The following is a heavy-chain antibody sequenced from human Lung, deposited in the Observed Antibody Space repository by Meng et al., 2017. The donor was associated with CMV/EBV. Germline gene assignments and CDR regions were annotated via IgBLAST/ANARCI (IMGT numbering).Heavy chain of an antibody. D-gene: IGHD3-22*01. J-gene: IGHJ5*02. V-gene: IGHV1-2*02. CDR1: TYTFTGYY. CDR3: AREGRRSGYDNWFDP. CDR2: INPNSGDT. Sequence: STYTFTGYYMHCVRQAPGQGLEWLGWINPNSGDTNYAQKFQGRVIMTRDTSISTAYMELSRLTSDDTAVYYCAREGRRSGYDNWFDPWGQGTLVTVSS.